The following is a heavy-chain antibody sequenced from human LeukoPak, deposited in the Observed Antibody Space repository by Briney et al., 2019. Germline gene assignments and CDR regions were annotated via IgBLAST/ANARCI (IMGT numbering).Heavy chain of an antibody. CDR2: INPNSGGT. D-gene: IGHD3-22*01. J-gene: IGHJ4*02. CDR1: GYTFTGYY. CDR3: ARDQHYYDSSGYYQGRYFDY. Sequence: ASVKVSCKASGYTFTGYYMHWVRQAPGQGLEWMGWINPNSGGTNYAQKFQGRVTMTTDTSTSTAYMELRSLRSDDTAVYYCARDQHYYDSSGYYQGRYFDYWGQGTLVTVSS. V-gene: IGHV1-2*02.